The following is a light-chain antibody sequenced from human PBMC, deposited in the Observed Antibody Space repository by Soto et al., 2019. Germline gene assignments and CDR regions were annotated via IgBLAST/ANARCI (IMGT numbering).Light chain of an antibody. J-gene: IGLJ2*01. CDR1: SSDVGGYNF. CDR3: SSYTNTSTLVG. V-gene: IGLV2-14*01. CDR2: EVT. Sequence: QSALTQPASVSGSPGQSITISCTGTSSDVGGYNFVSWYQHHPGKAPKLFIYEVTTRPSGVSNRFSASKSGNTASLTISGLQAEDEADYYCSSYTNTSTLVGFGGGTKLTVL.